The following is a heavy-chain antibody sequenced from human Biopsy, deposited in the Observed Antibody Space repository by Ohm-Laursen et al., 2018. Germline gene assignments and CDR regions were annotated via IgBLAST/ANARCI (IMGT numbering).Heavy chain of an antibody. CDR2: IVPILGHL. D-gene: IGHD3-3*01. Sequence: SVKVSCKASGGPSSNYAFSWVRQAPGQGLEWVGRIVPILGHLNYAQRFQGRVSITADKSTTYVYMELSRLTSGDTAVYYCAADADGYYTKFDYWGPGTLVTVSS. CDR1: GGPSSNYA. V-gene: IGHV1-69*04. CDR3: AADADGYYTKFDY. J-gene: IGHJ4*02.